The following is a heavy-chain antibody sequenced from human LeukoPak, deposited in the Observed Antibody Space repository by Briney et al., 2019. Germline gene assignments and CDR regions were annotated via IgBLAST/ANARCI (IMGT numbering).Heavy chain of an antibody. CDR1: GYTFTSYY. CDR2: INPNGGST. J-gene: IGHJ4*02. Sequence: GASVKVSCKASGYTFTSYYMHWVRQALGQGLEWMGIINPNGGSTTYAQGLQGRVTMTSDTSTSTVYMEVSSLRSEDTAVYYCARGTRHTYTERRRGDSTGYYFDYWAREPWSPSPQ. D-gene: IGHD3-22*01. V-gene: IGHV1-46*04. CDR3: ARGTRHTYTERRRGDSTGYYFDY.